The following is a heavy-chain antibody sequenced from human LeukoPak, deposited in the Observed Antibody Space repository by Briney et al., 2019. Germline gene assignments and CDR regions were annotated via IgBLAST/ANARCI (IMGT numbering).Heavy chain of an antibody. CDR2: ISYDGSNK. D-gene: IGHD1-26*01. V-gene: IGHV3-30*18. J-gene: IGHJ4*02. CDR1: GFTFSSYG. Sequence: GGSLRLYCAASGFTFSSYGMHWVRQAPGKGLEWVAVISYDGSNKYYADSVKGRFTISRDNSKNTLYLQMNSLRAEDTAVYYCAKSQVGATDYWGQGTLVTVSS. CDR3: AKSQVGATDY.